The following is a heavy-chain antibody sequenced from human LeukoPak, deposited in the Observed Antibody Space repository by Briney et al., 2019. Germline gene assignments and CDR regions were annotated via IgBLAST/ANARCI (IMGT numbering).Heavy chain of an antibody. J-gene: IGHJ4*02. Sequence: PGESLQISCQGAGSSFTSYWIGWGRQLPGEGLGWMGIIYPGDSDTRYSPSFQGQVTFSADKSISTAYLQWSSLTASDTAMYYCARLRTTYYYDPSAYWGQGTLVTVSS. CDR2: IYPGDSDT. CDR1: GSSFTSYW. D-gene: IGHD3-22*01. V-gene: IGHV5-51*01. CDR3: ARLRTTYYYDPSAY.